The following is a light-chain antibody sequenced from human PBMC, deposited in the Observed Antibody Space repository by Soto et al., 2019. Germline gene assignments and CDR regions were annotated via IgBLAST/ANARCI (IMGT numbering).Light chain of an antibody. CDR3: QQFGVSPT. J-gene: IGKJ4*01. CDR1: QTITPTF. Sequence: EIVLTQSPGTLSLSPGERATLSCRASQTITPTFLAWYQQKPGQAPRLLIYGASSSATNIPDRFSGSGSGTDFTLTISKLEPEDFAVYDCQQFGVSPTFGGGTKVESK. V-gene: IGKV3-20*01. CDR2: GAS.